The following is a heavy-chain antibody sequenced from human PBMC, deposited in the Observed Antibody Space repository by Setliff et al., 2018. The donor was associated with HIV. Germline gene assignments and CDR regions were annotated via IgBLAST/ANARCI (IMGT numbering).Heavy chain of an antibody. CDR2: IYTSGST. CDR3: AREGTYSGTYWVRRVASFDI. V-gene: IGHV4-61*09. CDR1: GGSINSGSYY. J-gene: IGHJ3*02. Sequence: PSETLSLTCTVSGGSINSGSYYWSWIRQPAGKGLEWIGHIYTSGSTNYNPSLKSRVTISVYTSKNQFSLKLSSVTAADTAVYYCAREGTYSGTYWVRRVASFDIWGQGTMVTVSS. D-gene: IGHD1-26*01.